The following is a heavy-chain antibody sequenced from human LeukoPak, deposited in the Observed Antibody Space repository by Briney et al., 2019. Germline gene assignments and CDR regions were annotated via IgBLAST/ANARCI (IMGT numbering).Heavy chain of an antibody. D-gene: IGHD2-21*01. CDR1: GFTFSSYG. Sequence: GGSLRLSCAASGFTFSSYGMHWVRQAPGKGLEWVAVISYDGSNKYYADSVKGRFTISRDNSKNTLYLQMNSLRAEDTAVYYCAKEIGYYYYMDVWGKGTTVTVSS. V-gene: IGHV3-30*18. J-gene: IGHJ6*03. CDR3: AKEIGYYYYMDV. CDR2: ISYDGSNK.